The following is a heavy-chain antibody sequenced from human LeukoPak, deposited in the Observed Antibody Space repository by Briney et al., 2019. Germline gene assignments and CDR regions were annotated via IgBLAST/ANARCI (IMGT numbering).Heavy chain of an antibody. V-gene: IGHV3-30*02. CDR1: GFTFSSYG. CDR2: IRYDGSNK. CDR3: AKDLISSSWYYFDY. J-gene: IGHJ4*02. Sequence: GGSLRLSCAASGFTFSSYGMHWVRQAPGKGLEWVAFIRYDGSNKYYADSVKGRFTISRDKSKNTLYLQMNSLRAEDTAVYYCAKDLISSSWYYFDYWGQGTLVTVSS. D-gene: IGHD6-13*01.